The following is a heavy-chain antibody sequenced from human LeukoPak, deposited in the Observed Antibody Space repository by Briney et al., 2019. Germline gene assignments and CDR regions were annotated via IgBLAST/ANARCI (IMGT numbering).Heavy chain of an antibody. Sequence: SETLSLTCAVYGGSFSGYYWSWIRKPPGKGLEWIGEINHSGSTNYNPSLKSRVTISVDTTKNQFSLKLSSVTAADTAVYYCARAHVRSNWFDPWGQGTLVTVSS. V-gene: IGHV4-34*01. J-gene: IGHJ5*02. CDR3: ARAHVRSNWFDP. CDR1: GGSFSGYY. CDR2: INHSGST.